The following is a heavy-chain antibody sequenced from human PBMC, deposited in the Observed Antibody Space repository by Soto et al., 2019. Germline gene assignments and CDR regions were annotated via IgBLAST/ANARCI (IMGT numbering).Heavy chain of an antibody. CDR1: GYGFTSYA. Sequence: GASVKVSCKACGYGFTSYARYWVRQAPGQRLEWMGWINAGNGNTKYSQKFQGRVTITRDTSASTAYMELSSLRSEDTAVYYCATYCSGGSCHPSRPYYYYGMDVWGQGTTVTVTS. V-gene: IGHV1-3*01. J-gene: IGHJ6*02. CDR2: INAGNGNT. D-gene: IGHD2-15*01. CDR3: ATYCSGGSCHPSRPYYYYGMDV.